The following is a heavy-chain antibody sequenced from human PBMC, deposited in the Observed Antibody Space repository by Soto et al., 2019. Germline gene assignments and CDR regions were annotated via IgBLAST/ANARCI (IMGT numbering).Heavy chain of an antibody. V-gene: IGHV1-18*01. CDR2: ISPYNGNS. J-gene: IGHJ5*02. CDR1: GYTFTSYG. D-gene: IGHD3-3*01. Sequence: QVQLVQSVAEVKKPGASVKVSCKASGYTFTSYGISWVRQAPGQGLAWMGWISPYNGNSNYAQKLQGRVTTTTDTSTSTAYMDLRSLRSDDTAVYYCARDFWRGYYGDNWFDPWGQGTLVTVSS. CDR3: ARDFWRGYYGDNWFDP.